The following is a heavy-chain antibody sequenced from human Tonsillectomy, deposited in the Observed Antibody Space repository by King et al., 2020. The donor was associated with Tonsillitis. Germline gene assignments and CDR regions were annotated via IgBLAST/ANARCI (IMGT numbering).Heavy chain of an antibody. CDR1: GYTFISYG. D-gene: IGHD2-2*01. J-gene: IGHJ6*03. CDR2: ISGNNGNT. CDR3: ARDPAAASSYYYYYYMDV. Sequence: QLVQSGAEVKKPGASVKVSCKASGYTFISYGISWVRQAPGQGLEWMGWISGNNGNTKYAQKVQDRVTLTTDTSTSTAYMELRSLRSDDTAVYYCARDPAAASSYYYYYYMDVWGKGTTVTVSS. V-gene: IGHV1-18*01.